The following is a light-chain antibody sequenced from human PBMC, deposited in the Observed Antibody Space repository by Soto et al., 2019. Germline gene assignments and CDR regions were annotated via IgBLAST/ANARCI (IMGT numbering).Light chain of an antibody. CDR2: CAS. CDR3: QQSYSTPWT. Sequence: DIQMTQSPSSLSASVGDRVTITCRASQSISSYLNWYQQKPGKAPKLLIYCASSFQSGVPSRFSGSGSGTDFTLTISSLQPEDFATYYCQQSYSTPWTFGQGTKVEIK. V-gene: IGKV1-39*01. J-gene: IGKJ1*01. CDR1: QSISSY.